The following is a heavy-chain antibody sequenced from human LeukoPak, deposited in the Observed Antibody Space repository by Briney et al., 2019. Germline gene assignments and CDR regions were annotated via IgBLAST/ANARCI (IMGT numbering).Heavy chain of an antibody. CDR2: IYPGGSDT. D-gene: IGHD3-10*01. CDR3: ARRTYYYGSGSYSLDY. J-gene: IGHJ4*02. Sequence: GESLKISCKGSGYSFTSYWIGWVRPMPGKGLEWMGIIYPGGSDTRYSPSFQGQVTISADKSISTAYLQWSSLKASDTAMYYCARRTYYYGSGSYSLDYWGQGTLVTVSS. V-gene: IGHV5-51*01. CDR1: GYSFTSYW.